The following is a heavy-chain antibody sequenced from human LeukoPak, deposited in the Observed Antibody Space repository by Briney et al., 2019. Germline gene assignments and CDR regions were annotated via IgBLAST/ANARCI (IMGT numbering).Heavy chain of an antibody. CDR1: GFIFSTYG. J-gene: IGHJ6*03. D-gene: IGHD2-8*01. Sequence: PGGSLRLSCAASGFIFSTYGMHWVRQAPGKGLEWVAVISYDGNNKYYADSVKGRFTISRDNSKNTLYLQMNSLATEDTAVYYCAKDRANGAVRYYYMDVWGKGTTVTVSS. CDR2: ISYDGNNK. V-gene: IGHV3-30*18. CDR3: AKDRANGAVRYYYMDV.